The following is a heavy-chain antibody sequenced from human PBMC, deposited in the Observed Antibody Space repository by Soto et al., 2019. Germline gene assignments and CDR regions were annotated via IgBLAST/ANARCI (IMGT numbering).Heavy chain of an antibody. D-gene: IGHD5-18*01. J-gene: IGHJ4*02. CDR1: GFTFDDYA. CDR2: ISWNSGSI. V-gene: IGHV3-9*01. Sequence: EVQLVESGGGLVQPGRSLRLSCAASGFTFDDYAIHWVRQAPGKGLEWVSGISWNSGSIGYADSVKGRFTISRDNAKNSLYLEMNSLRAEDTALYYCAKDFGYSDGNRSEYYFDYWGQGTLVTVSS. CDR3: AKDFGYSDGNRSEYYFDY.